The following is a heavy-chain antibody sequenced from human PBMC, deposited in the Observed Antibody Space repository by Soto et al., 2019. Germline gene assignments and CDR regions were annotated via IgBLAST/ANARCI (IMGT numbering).Heavy chain of an antibody. CDR3: AKGGTSGWAYYYGMDV. V-gene: IGHV3-23*01. CDR2: ISSGSGGNT. Sequence: QLLESGGGLVQPEGSLGLSCATSGFTFSSYAMTWVRQAPGRGLDWVSAISSGSGGNTYYADSVKGRFTISRDNSKHTLYLQMNSLRAEDTAVYYCAKGGTSGWAYYYGMDVWGQGTTVTVSS. J-gene: IGHJ6*02. CDR1: GFTFSSYA. D-gene: IGHD6-19*01.